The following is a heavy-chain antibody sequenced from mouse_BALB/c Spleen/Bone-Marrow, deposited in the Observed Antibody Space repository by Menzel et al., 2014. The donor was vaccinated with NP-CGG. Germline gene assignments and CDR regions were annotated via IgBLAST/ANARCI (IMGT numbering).Heavy chain of an antibody. V-gene: IGHV14-3*02. CDR3: ARYNYGSSQFAY. CDR2: IDPANGNT. CDR1: GFNIKDTY. Sequence: EVQLQQSGAELVKPGASVKLSCTASGFNIKDTYMHWVKQRPVQGLEWIGRIDPANGNTKYDPKFQGKATITADTSSNTAYLQLSSLTSEDTAVYYCARYNYGSSQFAYWGQGTLVTVSA. D-gene: IGHD1-1*01. J-gene: IGHJ3*01.